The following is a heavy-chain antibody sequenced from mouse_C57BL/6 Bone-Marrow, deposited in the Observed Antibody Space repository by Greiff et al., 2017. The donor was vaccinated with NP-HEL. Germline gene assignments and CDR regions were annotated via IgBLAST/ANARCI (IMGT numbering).Heavy chain of an antibody. D-gene: IGHD1-1*01. CDR3: ASLYGSSYESYWYFDV. Sequence: EVQVVESGGGLVQPGESLKLSCESNEYEFPSHDMSWVRKTPEKRLELVAAINSDGGSTYYPDTMERRFIISRDNTKKTLYLQMSSLRSEDTALYYCASLYGSSYESYWYFDVWGTGTTVTVSS. CDR1: EYEFPSHD. CDR2: INSDGGST. V-gene: IGHV5-2*01. J-gene: IGHJ1*03.